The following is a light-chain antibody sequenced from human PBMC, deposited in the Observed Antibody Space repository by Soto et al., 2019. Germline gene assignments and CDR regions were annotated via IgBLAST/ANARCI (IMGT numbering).Light chain of an antibody. V-gene: IGKV3-15*01. J-gene: IGKJ1*01. CDR2: GAS. Sequence: TQSPTTLSLTPGESATLSRRASQSVSSYLAWYQQKPGQAPRLLIYGASTRATGIPARFSGSGSGTEFTLTISSLQSEDFAVYYCQQYNNWPPWTFGQGTKVDI. CDR3: QQYNNWPPWT. CDR1: QSVSSY.